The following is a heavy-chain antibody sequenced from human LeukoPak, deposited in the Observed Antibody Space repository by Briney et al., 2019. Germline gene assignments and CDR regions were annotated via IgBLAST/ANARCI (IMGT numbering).Heavy chain of an antibody. V-gene: IGHV4-30-4*08. J-gene: IGHJ4*02. CDR3: ARDRAVDTAMAIDY. CDR2: IYYSGST. D-gene: IGHD5-18*01. Sequence: TSETLSLTCTVSGGSISSGDYYWSWIRQPPGKGLEWIGYIYYSGSTYYNPSLKSRVTISVDTSKNQFSLKLSSVTAADTAVYYCARDRAVDTAMAIDYWGQGTLVTVSS. CDR1: GGSISSGDYY.